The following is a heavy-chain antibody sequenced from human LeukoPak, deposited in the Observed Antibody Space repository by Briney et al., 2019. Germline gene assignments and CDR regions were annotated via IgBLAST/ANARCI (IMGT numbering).Heavy chain of an antibody. CDR3: VMGDLGNWFDP. CDR2: ISSSGSTI. J-gene: IGHJ5*02. Sequence: PGGSLRLSCAASVFTFSDYYMSWIRQAPGKGVEWVSYISSSGSTIYYADSAKGRFTISRDNAKNSLYLQMNSLRAEDTAVYYCVMGDLGNWFDPWGQGTLVTVSS. D-gene: IGHD1-26*01. CDR1: VFTFSDYY. V-gene: IGHV3-11*01.